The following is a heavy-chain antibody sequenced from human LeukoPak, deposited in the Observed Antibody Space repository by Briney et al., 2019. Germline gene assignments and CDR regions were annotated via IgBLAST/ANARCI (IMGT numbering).Heavy chain of an antibody. D-gene: IGHD4-23*01. CDR2: ISSSFETI. J-gene: IGHJ2*01. CDR3: ARDNLTPYWYFDL. Sequence: GGSLRLSCAASGFTVSSNYMNWVRQAPGKELEWVSYISSSFETIYYADSVKGRFTISRDNAKNSLYLQMNSLRGEDTAVYYCARDNLTPYWYFDLWGRGTLVSVSS. V-gene: IGHV3-48*01. CDR1: GFTVSSNY.